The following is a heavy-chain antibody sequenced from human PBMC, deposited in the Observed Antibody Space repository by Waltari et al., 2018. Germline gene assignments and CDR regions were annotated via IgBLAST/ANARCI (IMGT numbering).Heavy chain of an antibody. CDR3: AKDGSASRLVRYYLDS. Sequence: QVQLVESGGGVVQPGRSLRRSCAASGFTFVRYAMHWVRQAPGKGLEWVAVIWYDGSYKSYADSVKGRFSISRDNPKNTLHLQMDSLRAEDSAIYYCAKDGSASRLVRYYLDSWGPGTLVTVSS. CDR1: GFTFVRYA. CDR2: IWYDGSYK. D-gene: IGHD2-8*02. J-gene: IGHJ4*02. V-gene: IGHV3-33*06.